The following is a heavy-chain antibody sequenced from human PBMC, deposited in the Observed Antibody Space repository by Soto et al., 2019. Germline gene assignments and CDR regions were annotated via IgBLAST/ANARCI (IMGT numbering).Heavy chain of an antibody. J-gene: IGHJ5*02. Sequence: SETLSLTCAVYGGSFSGYYWSWIRQPPGKGLEWIGEINHSGSTNYNPSLKSRVTISVDTSKNQFSLKLSSVTAADTAVYYCARVIFTRGYYRFDPWGQGTLVTVS. D-gene: IGHD3-22*01. V-gene: IGHV4-34*01. CDR2: INHSGST. CDR3: ARVIFTRGYYRFDP. CDR1: GGSFSGYY.